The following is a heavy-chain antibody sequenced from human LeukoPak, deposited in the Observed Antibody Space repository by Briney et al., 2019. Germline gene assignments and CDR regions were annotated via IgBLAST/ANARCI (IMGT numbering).Heavy chain of an antibody. Sequence: SETLSLTCTVSGGSISSYYWSWIRQPPGKGLEWIGRIYTSGSTNYNPSLKSRVTMSVDTSKNQFSLKLSSVTAADTAVYYCARATSYDYVWGSSRPYYFDYWGQGTLVTVSS. J-gene: IGHJ4*02. CDR3: ARATSYDYVWGSSRPYYFDY. CDR1: GGSISSYY. D-gene: IGHD3-16*01. CDR2: IYTSGST. V-gene: IGHV4-4*07.